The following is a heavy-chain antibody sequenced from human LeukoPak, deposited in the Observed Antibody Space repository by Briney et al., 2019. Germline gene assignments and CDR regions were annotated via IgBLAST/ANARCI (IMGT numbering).Heavy chain of an antibody. V-gene: IGHV3-30-3*01. Sequence: GGSLRLSCAASGFTFSSYAMHWVRQAPGKGLEWVAVISYDGSNKYYADSVKGRFTISRDNSKNTLYPQMNSLRAEDTAVYYCARDQGSSWYYFDYWGQGTLVTVSS. CDR1: GFTFSSYA. CDR2: ISYDGSNK. D-gene: IGHD6-13*01. CDR3: ARDQGSSWYYFDY. J-gene: IGHJ4*02.